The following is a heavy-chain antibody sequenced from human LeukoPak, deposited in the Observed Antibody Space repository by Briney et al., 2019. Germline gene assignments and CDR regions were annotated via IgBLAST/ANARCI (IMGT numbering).Heavy chain of an antibody. CDR2: INHSGST. D-gene: IGHD2/OR15-2a*01. V-gene: IGHV4-34*01. CDR1: GGSFSGYY. Sequence: RASETLSLTCAVYGGSFSGYYWSWIRQPPGKGLEWIGEINHSGSTNYNPSLRSRVTISVDTSKNQFSLKLSSVTAADTAVYYCARLLRRALDYWGQGTLVTVSS. CDR3: ARLLRRALDY. J-gene: IGHJ4*02.